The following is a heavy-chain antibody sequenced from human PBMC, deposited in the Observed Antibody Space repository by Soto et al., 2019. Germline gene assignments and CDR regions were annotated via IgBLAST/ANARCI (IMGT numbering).Heavy chain of an antibody. D-gene: IGHD6-13*01. CDR2: IIPIFGTA. CDR1: GGTFSTYA. CDR3: ARKSSGWYHDYYSDIAV. Sequence: QVQRVQSGAEVKKPGSSVKVSCKASGGTFSTYAISWVRQAPGQGLEWMGGIIPIFGTANYAQKFQGRVTITADESTSTAYMELSSLRSEDTAVYCCARKSSGWYHDYYSDIAVWGQGTTVTVSS. V-gene: IGHV1-69*01. J-gene: IGHJ6*02.